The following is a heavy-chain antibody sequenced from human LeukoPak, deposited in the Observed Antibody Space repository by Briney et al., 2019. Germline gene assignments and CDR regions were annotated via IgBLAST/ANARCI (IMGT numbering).Heavy chain of an antibody. V-gene: IGHV3-66*01. J-gene: IGHJ6*03. Sequence: GRSLRLSCAASGFTVSSNYMSWVRQAPGKGLEWVSVIYSGGSTYYADSVKGRFTISRDNSKNTLYLQMNSLRAEDTAVYYCAKDEVTRGYYYVDVWGKGTTVTVSS. D-gene: IGHD4-11*01. CDR3: AKDEVTRGYYYVDV. CDR1: GFTVSSNY. CDR2: IYSGGST.